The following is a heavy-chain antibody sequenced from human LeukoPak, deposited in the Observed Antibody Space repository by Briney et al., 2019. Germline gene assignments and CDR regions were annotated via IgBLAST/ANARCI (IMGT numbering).Heavy chain of an antibody. J-gene: IGHJ4*02. CDR2: ITYSGST. Sequence: SETLSLTCAVYGGSFSGYYWSWIRQPPGKGLEWIGTITYSGSTYSSPSVKSRVTMSMDTSKNQFSLKLSSVTAADTAVYYCARRGDSYAVFDYWGQGTLVTVSS. CDR1: GGSFSGYY. CDR3: ARRGDSYAVFDY. V-gene: IGHV4-34*01. D-gene: IGHD5-18*01.